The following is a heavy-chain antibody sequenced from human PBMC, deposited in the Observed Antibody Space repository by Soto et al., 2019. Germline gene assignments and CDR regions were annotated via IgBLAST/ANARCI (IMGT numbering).Heavy chain of an antibody. J-gene: IGHJ6*02. Sequence: SVKVSCKASGGTFSSYAISWVRQAPGQGLEWMGGIIPIFGTANYAQKFQGRVTITADESTSTAYMELSSLRSEDTAVYYCARDTSEFDYYDSSGYFPPGMDVWGQGTTVTVSS. CDR3: ARDTSEFDYYDSSGYFPPGMDV. CDR1: GGTFSSYA. CDR2: IIPIFGTA. V-gene: IGHV1-69*13. D-gene: IGHD3-22*01.